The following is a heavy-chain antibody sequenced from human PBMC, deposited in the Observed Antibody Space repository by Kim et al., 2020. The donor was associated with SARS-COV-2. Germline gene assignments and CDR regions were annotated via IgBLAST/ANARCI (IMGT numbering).Heavy chain of an antibody. CDR1: GFSFSGSA. CDR3: TRQIEAASGYFDY. D-gene: IGHD6-13*01. J-gene: IGHJ4*02. V-gene: IGHV3-73*01. CDR2: IRSKANNYAT. Sequence: GGSLRLSCAASGFSFSGSAMHWVRQTSGKGLEWIGRIRSKANNYATAYTASVKGRFTVSRDDSKNTAYLEMDSLITEDTAVYYCTRQIEAASGYFDYWGQGTPVTVSS.